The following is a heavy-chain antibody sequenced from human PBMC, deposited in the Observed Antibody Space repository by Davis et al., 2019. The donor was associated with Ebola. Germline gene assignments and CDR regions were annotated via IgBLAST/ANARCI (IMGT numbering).Heavy chain of an antibody. CDR1: GDSISSGYY. CDR3: ARARNTIFQFDP. D-gene: IGHD3-3*01. V-gene: IGHV4-38-2*01. Sequence: PSETLSLTCAVSGDSISSGYYWGWIRQPPGKGLEWIGIIYHSGTTYYNSSLKSRVTISVHTSKNQFSLKLTSVTAADTAVYYCARARNTIFQFDPWGQGTLVTVSS. CDR2: IYHSGTT. J-gene: IGHJ5*02.